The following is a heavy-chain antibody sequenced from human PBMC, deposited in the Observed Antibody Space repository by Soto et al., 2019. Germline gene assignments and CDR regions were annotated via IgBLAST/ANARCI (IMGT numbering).Heavy chain of an antibody. D-gene: IGHD6-19*01. CDR1: GFTFSSYS. CDR2: ISSSSSYI. J-gene: IGHJ6*02. V-gene: IGHV3-21*01. CDR3: ARNPPRGMARIAVDGILPGDYYFYGMDV. Sequence: PGGSLRLSCAASGFTFSSYSMNWVRQAPGKGLEWVSSISSSSSYIYYADSVKGRFTISRDNSKNSLYLQMNSLRAEDTAVYYCARNPPRGMARIAVDGILPGDYYFYGMDVWGQGTPVTVSS.